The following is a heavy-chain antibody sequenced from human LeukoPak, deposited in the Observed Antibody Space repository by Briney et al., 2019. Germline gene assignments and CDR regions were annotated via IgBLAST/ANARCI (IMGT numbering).Heavy chain of an antibody. CDR3: AKDTDSWNIVVVTAIEYFQH. CDR1: GFTVTTNC. D-gene: IGHD2-21*02. J-gene: IGHJ1*01. Sequence: GGSLRLSCAASGFTVTTNCMSWVRQAPGKGLEWVSAISGSGGSTYYADSVKGRFTISRDNSKNTLYLQMNSLRAEDTAVYYCAKDTDSWNIVVVTAIEYFQHWGQGTLVTVSS. CDR2: ISGSGGST. V-gene: IGHV3-23*01.